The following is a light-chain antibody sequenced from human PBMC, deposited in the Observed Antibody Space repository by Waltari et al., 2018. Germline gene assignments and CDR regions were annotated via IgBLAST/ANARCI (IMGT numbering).Light chain of an antibody. CDR1: QSVSSY. Sequence: EIVLTQSPATLSLSPGERATLSCRASQSVSSYLAWYQQKPGQAPRLLIYDASNRATGIPARFSGSGSVTDFTFTISSLEPEDFAVYYCQQRSNWPLYTFGQGTKLEIK. V-gene: IGKV3-11*01. J-gene: IGKJ2*01. CDR2: DAS. CDR3: QQRSNWPLYT.